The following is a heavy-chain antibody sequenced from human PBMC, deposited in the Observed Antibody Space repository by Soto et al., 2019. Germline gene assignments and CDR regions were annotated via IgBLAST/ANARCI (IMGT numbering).Heavy chain of an antibody. Sequence: QVQLVQSGAEVKNPGSSVRVSCKASVGTFSSYALTWLRQAPGQGLESMVGIIPIFATTNYAQKFQGILTVITDATTRITYKGLGSLTSEDTALYYCARPARPAGLNYYDDIGYGDAFEILGKGRVVTVAS. CDR3: ARPARPAGLNYYDDIGYGDAFEI. J-gene: IGHJ3*02. D-gene: IGHD3-22*01. V-gene: IGHV1-69*01. CDR2: IIPIFATT. CDR1: VGTFSSYA.